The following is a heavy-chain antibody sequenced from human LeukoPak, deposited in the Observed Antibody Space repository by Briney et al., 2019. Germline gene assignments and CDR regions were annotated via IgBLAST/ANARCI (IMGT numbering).Heavy chain of an antibody. J-gene: IGHJ4*02. Sequence: SETLSLTCTVSGGSITSYYWSWIRQPPGKGLEWIGYISYSGTTNYNPSLKSRVTISGDTSKNQFSLQLSSVTAADTAVYYCAREGDILTGYARFDYWGQGTLVTVSS. CDR1: GGSITSYY. CDR3: AREGDILTGYARFDY. D-gene: IGHD3-9*01. V-gene: IGHV4-59*01. CDR2: ISYSGTT.